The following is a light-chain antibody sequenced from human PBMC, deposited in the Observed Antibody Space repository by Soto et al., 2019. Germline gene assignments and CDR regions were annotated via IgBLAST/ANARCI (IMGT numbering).Light chain of an antibody. V-gene: IGLV1-40*01. CDR2: ANI. Sequence: QAAVTQPPSVSGAPGQRVTISCTGSSSNIGAGYDVHWYQQRPGAAPKLLISANINRPSGVPDRFSGSKSGTSASLAITGLQADDEGDYYCQSYDSTLSARYVFGTGTKVTVL. CDR3: QSYDSTLSARYV. J-gene: IGLJ1*01. CDR1: SSNIGAGYD.